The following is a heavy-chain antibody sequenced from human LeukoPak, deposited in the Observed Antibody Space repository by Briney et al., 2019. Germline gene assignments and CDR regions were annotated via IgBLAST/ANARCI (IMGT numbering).Heavy chain of an antibody. V-gene: IGHV3-23*01. CDR3: AKRMIRGVNHDAFDL. J-gene: IGHJ3*01. CDR2: VSGSGGST. Sequence: PGGSLRLSCAASGFTFSRYAMSWVRQAPGKGLEWVSAVSGSGGSTYYADSVKGLFTISRDNSKNTLYLQMNSLRAEDTAVYYCAKRMIRGVNHDAFDLWGQGTMVTVSP. CDR1: GFTFSRYA. D-gene: IGHD3-10*01.